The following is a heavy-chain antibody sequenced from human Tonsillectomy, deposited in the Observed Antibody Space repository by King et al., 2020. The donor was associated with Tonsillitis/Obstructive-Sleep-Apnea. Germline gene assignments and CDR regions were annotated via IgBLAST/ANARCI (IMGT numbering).Heavy chain of an antibody. CDR3: ARDSMSHYYDSSAYYTFAY. CDR2: ISAYNGNT. J-gene: IGHJ4*02. V-gene: IGHV1-18*01. D-gene: IGHD3-22*01. Sequence: QLVQSGAEVKKPGASVKVSCKASGYTFTNYGISWVRQAPGQGLEWMGWISAYNGNTNSAQKLQGRVTMTIDTSTSTAFMELRSLRSDDTAVYYCARDSMSHYYDSSAYYTFAYWGQGTLVTVSS. CDR1: GYTFTNYG.